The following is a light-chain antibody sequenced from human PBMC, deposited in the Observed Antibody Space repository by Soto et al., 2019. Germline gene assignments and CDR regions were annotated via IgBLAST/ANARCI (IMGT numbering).Light chain of an antibody. CDR3: QQYYSPPWT. J-gene: IGKJ1*01. CDR1: QSVLDSSNNKNY. CDR2: WAS. Sequence: DIVMTQSPDSLAVSLGERPTINCKSSQSVLDSSNNKNYLAWYQQKPGQAPKLLIYWASTRQSGVPDRFSGGGSGTDFTRTISSLQAEDVAFCYCQQYYSPPWTFGQGTKVEIK. V-gene: IGKV4-1*01.